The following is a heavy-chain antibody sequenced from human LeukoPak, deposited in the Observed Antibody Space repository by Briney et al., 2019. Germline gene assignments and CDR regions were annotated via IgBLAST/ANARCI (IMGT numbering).Heavy chain of an antibody. V-gene: IGHV1-69*05. Sequence: ASVKVSCKASGYTFTGYYMHWVRQAPGQGLEWMGGIIPIFGTANYAQKFQGRVTITTDESTSTAYMELSSLRSEDTAVYYCARDTAELSLDLPYYYYMDVWGKGTTVTVSS. CDR1: GYTFTGYY. J-gene: IGHJ6*03. CDR3: ARDTAELSLDLPYYYYMDV. CDR2: IIPIFGTA. D-gene: IGHD3-16*02.